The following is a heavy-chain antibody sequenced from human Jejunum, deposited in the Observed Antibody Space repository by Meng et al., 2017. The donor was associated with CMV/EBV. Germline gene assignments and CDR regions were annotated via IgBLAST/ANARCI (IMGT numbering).Heavy chain of an antibody. CDR2: MSNIGTT. Sequence: SGGSISSGNSYWSWFRQHPGKGLEWIGYMSNIGTTYYNPSLEGRPVISIDMSKNQFSLTLSSVTVADTAVYYCARRGPTDSSRYFDYWGLGTLVTVSS. D-gene: IGHD6-13*01. CDR3: ARRGPTDSSRYFDY. V-gene: IGHV4-31*02. J-gene: IGHJ4*02. CDR1: GGSISSGNSY.